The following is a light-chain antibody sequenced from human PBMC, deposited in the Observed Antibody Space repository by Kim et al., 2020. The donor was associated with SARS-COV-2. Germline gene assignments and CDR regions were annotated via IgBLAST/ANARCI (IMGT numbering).Light chain of an antibody. CDR3: QQYYTSWT. CDR1: QSIGTW. J-gene: IGKJ1*01. Sequence: DVQMTQSPSTLSASVGDRVTITCRASQSIGTWLAWFQHKPGNAPKLLIYKASALQSGVPSRFSGSGSGTEFTLTLSSLQPDDFATYFCQQYYTSWTFGQGTKVDIK. V-gene: IGKV1-5*03. CDR2: KAS.